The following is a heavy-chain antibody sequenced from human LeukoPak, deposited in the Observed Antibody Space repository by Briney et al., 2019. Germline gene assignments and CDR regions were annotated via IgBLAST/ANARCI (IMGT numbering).Heavy chain of an antibody. Sequence: SETLSLTCAVSGGSISSGGYSWSWIRQPPGKGLEWIGYIYHSGSTYYNPSLKSRVTISVDRSKNQFSLKLSSVTAADTAVYYCARARLGICDWGHGTLVTVSS. D-gene: IGHD6-13*01. V-gene: IGHV4-30-2*01. CDR1: GGSISSGGYS. J-gene: IGHJ4*01. CDR3: ARARLGICD. CDR2: IYHSGST.